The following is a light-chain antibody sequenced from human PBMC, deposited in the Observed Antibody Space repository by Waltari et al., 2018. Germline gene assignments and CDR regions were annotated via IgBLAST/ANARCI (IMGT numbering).Light chain of an antibody. V-gene: IGKV1-12*01. CDR3: QQANSFPRT. Sequence: EIVLTQSPATVSVSLGERVTISCRASQGVSSRLVWYQQKQGKAPRLLIYAASTLATGIPSRFSGSGSGTDFTLTISSLQSEDFATYYCQQANSFPRTFGGGTKVAIK. J-gene: IGKJ4*02. CDR2: AAS. CDR1: QGVSSR.